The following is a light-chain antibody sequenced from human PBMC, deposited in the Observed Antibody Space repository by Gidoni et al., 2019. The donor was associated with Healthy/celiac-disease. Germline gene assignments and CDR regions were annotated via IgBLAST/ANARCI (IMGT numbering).Light chain of an antibody. J-gene: IGKJ1*01. CDR2: AAS. Sequence: IQITTSPSSASASVGDRVTTTCRARQGISSWLAWYQQKPGQAPKLLISAASSLQSGVPSTFSGSGSGSDFNITISNLQPESFATYYCQQAKSFQWTVGQGTKVEIK. CDR1: QGISSW. CDR3: QQAKSFQWT. V-gene: IGKV1-12*01.